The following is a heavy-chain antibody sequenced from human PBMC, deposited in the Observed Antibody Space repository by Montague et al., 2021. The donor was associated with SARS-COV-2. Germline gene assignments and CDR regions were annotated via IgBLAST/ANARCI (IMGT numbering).Heavy chain of an antibody. CDR1: GDSISDYY. CDR2: IFRSGAT. J-gene: IGHJ6*02. D-gene: IGHD3-10*01. V-gene: IGHV4-59*01. Sequence: SETLSLTCTVSGDSISDYYWSWIRQPPGMGLEWIGYIFRSGATNYNPPLKSRVIISLDTSKSQFSLWLSSVTAADTAIYHCARTSRGSRYFYGVDVWGQGTTVTVSS. CDR3: ARTSRGSRYFYGVDV.